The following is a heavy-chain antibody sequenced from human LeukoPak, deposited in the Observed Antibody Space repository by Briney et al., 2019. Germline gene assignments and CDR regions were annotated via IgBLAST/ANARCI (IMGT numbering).Heavy chain of an antibody. CDR3: ARDLEGQLVLGLDY. D-gene: IGHD6-6*01. J-gene: IGHJ4*02. CDR1: GFTFSSYA. CDR2: ISYDGSNK. Sequence: PGGSLRLSCAASGFTFSSYAMHWVRQAPGKGLEWVAVISYDGSNKYYADSVKGRFTNSRDNSKNTLYLQMNSLRAEDTAVYYCARDLEGQLVLGLDYWGQGTLVTVSS. V-gene: IGHV3-30-3*01.